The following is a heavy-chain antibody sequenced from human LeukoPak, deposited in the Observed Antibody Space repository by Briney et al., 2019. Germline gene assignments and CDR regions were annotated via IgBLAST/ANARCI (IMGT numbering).Heavy chain of an antibody. CDR3: ARDRSGSGSGYYGMDV. D-gene: IGHD3-10*01. CDR1: GFTFGSFA. CDR2: ISGSGGST. Sequence: GSLRLSCAASGFTFGSFAMSWVRQAPGKGLEWVSAISGSGGSTYYADSVKGRFTISRDNSKNTLYLQMNSLRAEDTAVYYCARDRSGSGSGYYGMDVWGQGTTVTVSS. V-gene: IGHV3-23*01. J-gene: IGHJ6*02.